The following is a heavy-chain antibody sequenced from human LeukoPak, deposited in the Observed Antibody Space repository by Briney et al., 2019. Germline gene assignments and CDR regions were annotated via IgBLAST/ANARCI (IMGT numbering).Heavy chain of an antibody. J-gene: IGHJ6*04. D-gene: IGHD3-9*01. Sequence: GGSLRLACAASGFTFSSYAMSCVRQAPGKGLEWVSAISGSGGSTYYADSVKGRFTISRDNSKNTLYLQMNSLRAEDTAVYYCAKGGYDILTGYHYGMDVWGKGTTVTVSS. CDR1: GFTFSSYA. V-gene: IGHV3-23*01. CDR3: AKGGYDILTGYHYGMDV. CDR2: ISGSGGST.